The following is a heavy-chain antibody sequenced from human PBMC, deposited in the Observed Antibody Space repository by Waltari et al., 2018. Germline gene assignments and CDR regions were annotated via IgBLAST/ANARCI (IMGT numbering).Heavy chain of an antibody. CDR1: GFTFGDYA. Sequence: EVQLVESGGGLVQPGRSLRLSCTASGFTFGDYAMSWFRQAPGKGLEWVGFIRSKAYGGTTEYAASVKGRFTISRDDSKSIAYLQMNSLKTEDTAVYYCTRSRRVAVAGTSGAFDIWGQGTMVTVSS. CDR3: TRSRRVAVAGTSGAFDI. D-gene: IGHD6-19*01. V-gene: IGHV3-49*03. CDR2: IRSKAYGGTT. J-gene: IGHJ3*02.